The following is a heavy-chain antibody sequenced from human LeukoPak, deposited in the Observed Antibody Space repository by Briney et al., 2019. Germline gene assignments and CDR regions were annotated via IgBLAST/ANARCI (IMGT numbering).Heavy chain of an antibody. CDR2: ISSSSSYI. V-gene: IGHV3-21*01. CDR1: GFTFSSYS. D-gene: IGHD1-14*01. J-gene: IGHJ4*02. CDR3: AREATGGLRGEYYFDY. Sequence: GGSLRLSCAASGFTFSSYSMNWVRQAPGKGLEWVSSISSSSSYIYYADSVKGRFTISRDKAKNSLYLQMNSLRAEDTAVYYCAREATGGLRGEYYFDYWGQGTLVTVSS.